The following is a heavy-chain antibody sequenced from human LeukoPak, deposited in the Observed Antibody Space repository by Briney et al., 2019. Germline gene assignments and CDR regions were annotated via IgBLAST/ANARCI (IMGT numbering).Heavy chain of an antibody. CDR3: ARGSKMYYPFRY. Sequence: SETLSLTCAIYGGSFSGYYWSWIRQPPGKGLEWIGEINHSGSTNYNPSLKSRVTISVDTSKNQFSLKLSSVTAADTAVYYCARGSKMYYPFRYWGQGTLVTVSS. CDR1: GGSFSGYY. D-gene: IGHD2-8*01. V-gene: IGHV4-34*01. CDR2: INHSGST. J-gene: IGHJ4*02.